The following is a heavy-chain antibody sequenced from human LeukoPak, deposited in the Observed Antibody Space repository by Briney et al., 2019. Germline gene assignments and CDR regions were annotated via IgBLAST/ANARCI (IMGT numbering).Heavy chain of an antibody. Sequence: PGGSLRLSCAASGFTFSSYAMSWVRQAPGKGLEWVSAISGSGGSTYYADSVKGRFTISRDNSKNTLYLQMNSLRAEDTAVYYCAKFLTYYVWGSYHADAFDIWGQGTMVTASS. D-gene: IGHD3-16*01. V-gene: IGHV3-23*01. J-gene: IGHJ3*02. CDR3: AKFLTYYVWGSYHADAFDI. CDR1: GFTFSSYA. CDR2: ISGSGGST.